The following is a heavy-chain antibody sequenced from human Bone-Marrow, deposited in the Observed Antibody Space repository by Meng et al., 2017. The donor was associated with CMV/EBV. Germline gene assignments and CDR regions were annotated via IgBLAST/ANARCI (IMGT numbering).Heavy chain of an antibody. CDR3: ARGGKYSSSPPDY. CDR2: IYYSGST. Sequence: GSLRLSCTVSGGSISSYYWSWIRQPPGKGLEWIGYIYYSGSTNYNPSLKSRVTISVDTSKNQFSLKLSSVTAADTAVYYCARGGKYSSSPPDYWGQGKLVTVSS. V-gene: IGHV4-59*01. D-gene: IGHD6-6*01. CDR1: GGSISSYY. J-gene: IGHJ4*02.